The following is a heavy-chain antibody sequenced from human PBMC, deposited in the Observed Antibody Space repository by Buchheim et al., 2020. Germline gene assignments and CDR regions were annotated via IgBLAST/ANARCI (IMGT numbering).Heavy chain of an antibody. V-gene: IGHV3-30-3*01. CDR2: ISYDGSNK. CDR3: ARDGAVTAMVKDYFDY. J-gene: IGHJ4*02. CDR1: GFTFSSYA. D-gene: IGHD5-18*01. Sequence: QVQLVESGGGVVQPGRSLRLSCAASGFTFSSYAMHWVRQAPGKGLEWVAVISYDGSNKYYADSVKGRFTISRDNSKNTLYLQMNSLRAEDTAVYYCARDGAVTAMVKDYFDYWGQGTL.